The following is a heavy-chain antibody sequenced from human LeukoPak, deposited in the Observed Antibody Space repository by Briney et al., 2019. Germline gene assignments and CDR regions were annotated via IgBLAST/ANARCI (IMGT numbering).Heavy chain of an antibody. CDR1: GYTFTSYA. CDR3: ARQYYYDSSGYYDTGDY. Sequence: ASVKVSCKASGYTFTSYAMNWVRQAPGQGLEWMGWINTNTGNPTYAQGFTGRFVFSLDTSDSTAYLQISSLKAEDTAVYYCARQYYYDSSGYYDTGDYWGQGTLVTVSS. D-gene: IGHD3-22*01. J-gene: IGHJ4*02. V-gene: IGHV7-4-1*02. CDR2: INTNTGNP.